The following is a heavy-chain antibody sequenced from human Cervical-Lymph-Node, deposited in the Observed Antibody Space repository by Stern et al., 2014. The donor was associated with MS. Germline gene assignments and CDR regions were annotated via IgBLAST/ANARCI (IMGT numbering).Heavy chain of an antibody. CDR1: GFIFSSYT. V-gene: IGHV3-21*01. CDR3: ARDSKFYGLGV. J-gene: IGHJ6*02. CDR2: ISSSSAYV. Sequence: EVQLVQSGGGLVKPGGSLRLSCAASGFIFSSYTMNWVRQPPGRGLEWISSISSSSAYVYNADFVRGRFTISRDNAKNSLYLQINSLRAEDTAVYYCARDSKFYGLGVWGQGTTVTVSS.